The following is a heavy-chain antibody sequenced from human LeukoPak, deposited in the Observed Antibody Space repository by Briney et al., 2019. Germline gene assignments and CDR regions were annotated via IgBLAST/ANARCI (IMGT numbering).Heavy chain of an antibody. CDR1: GGSLGGYY. V-gene: IGHV4-34*01. J-gene: IGHJ4*02. CDR3: AREYCSGGSCYRGRFDY. CDR2: INHSGST. Sequence: SETLSLTCAVYGGSLGGYYWSWIRQPPGKGLEWIGEINHSGSTNYNPSLKSRVTISVDTSKNQFSLKLSSVTAADTAVYYCAREYCSGGSCYRGRFDYWGQGTLVTVSS. D-gene: IGHD2-15*01.